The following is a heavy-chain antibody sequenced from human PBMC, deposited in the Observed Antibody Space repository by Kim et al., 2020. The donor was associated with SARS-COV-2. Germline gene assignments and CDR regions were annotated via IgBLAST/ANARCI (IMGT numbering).Heavy chain of an antibody. Sequence: GGSLRLSCAASGFTFSSYAMSWVRQAPGKGLEWVSAISGSGGSTYYADSVKGRFTISRDNSKNTLYLQMNSLRAEDTAVYYCAKDRYYYDSSGYFIREFAFEIWGQGTMVTVSS. CDR3: AKDRYYYDSSGYFIREFAFEI. CDR1: GFTFSSYA. D-gene: IGHD3-22*01. CDR2: ISGSGGST. V-gene: IGHV3-23*01. J-gene: IGHJ3*02.